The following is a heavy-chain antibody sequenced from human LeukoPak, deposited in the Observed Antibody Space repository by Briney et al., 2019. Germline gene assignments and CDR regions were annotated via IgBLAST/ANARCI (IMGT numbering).Heavy chain of an antibody. J-gene: IGHJ6*03. CDR3: ARTTEWGYPYDYFYYYFRDV. V-gene: IGHV4-59*01. Sequence: SETLSLTCAVSGGSISSYYWSWIRQPPGKGLEWIGYIYYSGSTNYNPSLKSRVTISVDTTKNQFYLKLSSVTAADTTVYYCARTTEWGYPYDYFYYYFRDVGGKETTVSIS. CDR2: IYYSGST. D-gene: IGHD5-18*01. CDR1: GGSISSYY.